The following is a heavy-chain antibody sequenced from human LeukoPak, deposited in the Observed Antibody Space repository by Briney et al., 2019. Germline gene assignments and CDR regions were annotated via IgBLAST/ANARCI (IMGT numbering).Heavy chain of an antibody. D-gene: IGHD3-16*01. CDR3: ATYYDYVWGSLNERPGVGY. V-gene: IGHV4-34*01. J-gene: IGHJ4*02. CDR2: INHSGST. Sequence: SETLSLTCAVYGGSFSGYYWSWIRQPPGKGLEWIGEINHSGSTNYNPSLKSRVTISVDTSKNQFSLKLSSVTAADTAVYYCATYYDYVWGSLNERPGVGYWGQGTLVTVSS. CDR1: GGSFSGYY.